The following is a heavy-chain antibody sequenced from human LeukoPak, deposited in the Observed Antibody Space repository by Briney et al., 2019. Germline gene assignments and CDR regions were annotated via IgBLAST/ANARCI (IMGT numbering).Heavy chain of an antibody. CDR2: ITSSSSST. Sequence: GGSLRLSCAASGFTFSGYSMNWVRQGPGKGLEWVSSITSSSSSTYYADSVKGRFTISRDNAKNSLYLHMNSLGAEDTAVYYCAPAGGISTWYFDYWGQGTLVTVSS. V-gene: IGHV3-21*01. J-gene: IGHJ4*02. CDR1: GFTFSGYS. D-gene: IGHD1-26*01. CDR3: APAGGISTWYFDY.